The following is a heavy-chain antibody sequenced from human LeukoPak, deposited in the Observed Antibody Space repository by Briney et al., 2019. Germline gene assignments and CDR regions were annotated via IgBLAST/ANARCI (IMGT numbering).Heavy chain of an antibody. V-gene: IGHV4-34*11. CDR1: GGSFSGYY. J-gene: IGHJ4*02. CDR3: AREWIGGDCYLD. Sequence: SETLSLTCAVYGGSFSGYYWSWIRQPPGKGLEWIGYIYYSGSTNYNPSLKSRVTISVDTSKNQFSLKLSSVTAADTAVYYCAREWIGGDCYLDWGQGTLVTVSS. CDR2: IYYSGST. D-gene: IGHD2-21*02.